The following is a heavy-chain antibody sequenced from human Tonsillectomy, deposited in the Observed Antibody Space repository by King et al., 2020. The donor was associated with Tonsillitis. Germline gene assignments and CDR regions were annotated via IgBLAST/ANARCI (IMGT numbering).Heavy chain of an antibody. D-gene: IGHD2-15*01. CDR2: ISYDGSNK. V-gene: IGHV3-30*18. CDR1: GFTFSSYG. CDR3: AKDLVVVVAATREDYYGMDV. Sequence: VQLVESGGGVVQPGRSLRLSCAASGFTFSSYGMHWVRQAPGKGLEWVAVISYDGSNKYYADPVKGRFTISRDNSKNTLYLQMNSLRAEDTAVYYCAKDLVVVVAATREDYYGMDVWGQGTTVTVSS. J-gene: IGHJ6*02.